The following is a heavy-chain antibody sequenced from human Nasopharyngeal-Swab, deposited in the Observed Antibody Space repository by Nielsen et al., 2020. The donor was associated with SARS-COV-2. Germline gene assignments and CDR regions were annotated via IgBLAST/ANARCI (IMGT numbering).Heavy chain of an antibody. D-gene: IGHD3-9*01. Sequence: GESLKISCAASGFTVGSNYMSWVRQAPGKGLEWVSVIYSGGSTYYADSVKGRFTISRDNSKNTLYLQMNSLRAEDTAVYYCARVAAGGFDWYSRYYGMDVWGQGTTVTVSS. CDR3: ARVAAGGFDWYSRYYGMDV. CDR1: GFTVGSNY. V-gene: IGHV3-53*01. CDR2: IYSGGST. J-gene: IGHJ6*02.